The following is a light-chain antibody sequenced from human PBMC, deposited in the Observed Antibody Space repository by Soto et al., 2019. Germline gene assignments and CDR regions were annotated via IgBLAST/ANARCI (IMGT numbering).Light chain of an antibody. V-gene: IGKV1-39*01. CDR1: QSISTY. CDR2: SAS. Sequence: DIQMTQSPPSLSASVGDRVTITCRASQSISTYLHWYQQKPGKAPQLLIYSASSLQSGVPSRFSGSGAGTDFTLTLVSLQPEDFATYYCQQSFTSPRTFGQGTKLEIK. CDR3: QQSFTSPRT. J-gene: IGKJ2*01.